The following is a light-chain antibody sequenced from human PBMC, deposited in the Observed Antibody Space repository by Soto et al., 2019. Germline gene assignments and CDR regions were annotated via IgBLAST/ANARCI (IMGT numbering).Light chain of an antibody. V-gene: IGLV1-44*01. CDR1: SSNIGSNT. CDR3: VAWDDSLNGYVV. Sequence: QSALTQPPSASGTSGQRVTISCSGSSSNIGSNTVNWYQQLPGTAPKLVIYSNNQRPSGVPDRFSGSKSGTSASLAISGHQSEDEADYYCVAWDDSLNGYVVFGGGTKATVL. CDR2: SNN. J-gene: IGLJ2*01.